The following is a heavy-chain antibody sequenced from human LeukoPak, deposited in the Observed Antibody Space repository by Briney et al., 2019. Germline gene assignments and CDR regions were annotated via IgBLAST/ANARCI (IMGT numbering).Heavy chain of an antibody. CDR2: IIPIFGTA. CDR3: ARVYCSSTSCYSRRLNYYYYYYMDV. CDR1: GGTFSSYA. J-gene: IGHJ6*03. D-gene: IGHD2-2*02. Sequence: GASVKVSCKASGGTFSSYAISWVRQAPGQGLEWMGGIIPIFGTANYAQKFQGRVTITADKSTSTAYMELSSLRSEDTAVYYCARVYCSSTSCYSRRLNYYYYYYMDVWGKGTTVTVSS. V-gene: IGHV1-69*06.